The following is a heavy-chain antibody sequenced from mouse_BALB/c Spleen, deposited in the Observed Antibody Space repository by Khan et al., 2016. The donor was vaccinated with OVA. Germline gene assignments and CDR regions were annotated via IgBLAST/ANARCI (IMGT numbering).Heavy chain of an antibody. Sequence: EVELVESGGGLVKPGGSLKLSCAASGFAFSSYDMSWVHQTPEKRLEWVAFISIGGGTTYYPDTVKGRFTISRDNAKNTLYLQLNSLKSEDTAMYYCTRPQYYGSNYYFGYWGQGTTLTVSS. V-gene: IGHV5-12-1*01. J-gene: IGHJ2*01. CDR2: ISIGGGTT. CDR1: GFAFSSYD. CDR3: TRPQYYGSNYYFGY. D-gene: IGHD1-1*01.